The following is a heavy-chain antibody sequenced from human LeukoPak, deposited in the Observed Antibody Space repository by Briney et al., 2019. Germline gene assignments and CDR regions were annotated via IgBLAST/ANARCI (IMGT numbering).Heavy chain of an antibody. Sequence: SETLSLTCTVSGGSISSTSWYWGWIRQPPGKGLGWIGSIYYSGSTNYNPSLKSRVTMSVDTSKNQFSLKLSSVTAADTAVYYCARPDYDSSGSYYDNWFDPWGQGTLVTVSS. CDR2: IYYSGST. CDR1: GGSISSTSWY. D-gene: IGHD3-22*01. J-gene: IGHJ5*02. V-gene: IGHV4-39*01. CDR3: ARPDYDSSGSYYDNWFDP.